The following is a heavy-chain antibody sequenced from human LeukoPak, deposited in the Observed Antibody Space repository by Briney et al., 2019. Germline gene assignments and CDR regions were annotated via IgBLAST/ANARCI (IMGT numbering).Heavy chain of an antibody. CDR1: GYTFTSYG. Sequence: ASVKVSCKASGYTFTSYGISWVRQAPGQGLEWMGWISVYNGNTKYAQKFQGRVTMTTDTSTNTAYMELRSLRSDDTAVYYCARAYCSSTSCYAFDIWGQGTMVTVSS. V-gene: IGHV1-18*01. J-gene: IGHJ3*02. CDR3: ARAYCSSTSCYAFDI. D-gene: IGHD2-2*01. CDR2: ISVYNGNT.